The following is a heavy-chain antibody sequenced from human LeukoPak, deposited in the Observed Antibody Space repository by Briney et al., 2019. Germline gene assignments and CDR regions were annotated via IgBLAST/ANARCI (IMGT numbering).Heavy chain of an antibody. CDR2: IYGGGSGTT. CDR1: GFTFSKYT. CDR3: AKVRASIAVAGDFDY. Sequence: GGSLRLSCVASGFTFSKYTLSWIRQPPGKGLEWVAGIYGGGSGTTFYADSVKGRFTISRDNSKNTLYLQMNSLRAEDTAVYYCAKVRASIAVAGDFDYWGQGTLVTVSS. V-gene: IGHV3-23*01. J-gene: IGHJ4*02. D-gene: IGHD6-19*01.